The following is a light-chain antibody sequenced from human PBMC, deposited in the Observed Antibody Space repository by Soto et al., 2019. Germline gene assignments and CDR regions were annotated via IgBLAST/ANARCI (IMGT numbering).Light chain of an antibody. CDR3: AAWDDSLSGWV. CDR2: RNN. V-gene: IGLV1-47*01. J-gene: IGLJ3*02. CDR1: SSNIGSNY. Sequence: QSVLTQPPSASGTPGQRVTISCSGSSSNIGSNYVYWYQQLPGTAPKLLIYRNNQRPSGVPDRFSGSKSGTSASLAISGLQSGDAADYYCAAWDDSLSGWVFGGGTKLTVL.